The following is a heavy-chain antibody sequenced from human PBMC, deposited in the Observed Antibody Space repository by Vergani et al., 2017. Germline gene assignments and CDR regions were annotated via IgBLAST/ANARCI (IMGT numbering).Heavy chain of an antibody. Sequence: EVQLLESGGGLVQPGGSLRLSCAASGFTFSSYAMSWVRQAPGKGLEWVSAISGSGGSTYYADSVKGRFTISRDNSKNTLYLQMNSLRAEDTAVYYCAKGPIEQQLVRWAWFDPWGQGTLVTVSS. CDR2: ISGSGGST. D-gene: IGHD6-13*01. CDR3: AKGPIEQQLVRWAWFDP. J-gene: IGHJ5*02. V-gene: IGHV3-23*01. CDR1: GFTFSSYA.